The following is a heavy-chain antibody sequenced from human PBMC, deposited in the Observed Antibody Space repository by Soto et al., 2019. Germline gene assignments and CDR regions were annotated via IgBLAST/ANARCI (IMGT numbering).Heavy chain of an antibody. CDR1: GGSISSGDYY. CDR3: AREVYDTSGYYIDF. V-gene: IGHV4-61*08. Sequence: PSETLSLTCTVSGGSISSGDYYWSWIRQPPGKGLEWIGYIYYSGRTNYNPSLRSRVTISVDTSKNRFSLKLSSVTAADTAVYYCAREVYDTSGYYIDFWGPGTLVTVSS. D-gene: IGHD3-22*01. CDR2: IYYSGRT. J-gene: IGHJ4*02.